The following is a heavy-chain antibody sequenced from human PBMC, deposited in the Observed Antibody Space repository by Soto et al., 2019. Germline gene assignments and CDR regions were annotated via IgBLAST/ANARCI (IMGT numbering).Heavy chain of an antibody. J-gene: IGHJ4*02. CDR2: VRSKADGGTT. CDR1: GFTFANAW. V-gene: IGHV3-15*01. CDR3: RRDWDYPVL. D-gene: IGHD1-7*01. Sequence: LRLSSAASGFTFANAWMSWVRQAPGKGLEWVGRVRSKADGGTTDYAAPVKGRFTISRDDSENTLYLQMNSLKIDDTAVYYCRRDWDYPVLWGQGTLVTVSS.